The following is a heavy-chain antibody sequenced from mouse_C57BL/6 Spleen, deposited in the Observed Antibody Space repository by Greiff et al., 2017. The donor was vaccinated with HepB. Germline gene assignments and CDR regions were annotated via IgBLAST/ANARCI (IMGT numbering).Heavy chain of an antibody. CDR1: GYTFTDYN. D-gene: IGHD2-5*01. CDR3: AAPSYYSNPFYAMDY. V-gene: IGHV1-22*01. CDR2: INPNNGGT. Sequence: VQLQQSGPELVKPGASVKMSCKASGYTFTDYNMHWVKQSHGKSLEWIGYINPNNGGTSYNQKFKGKATLTVNKSSSTAYMELRSLTSEDSAVYYCAAPSYYSNPFYAMDYWGQGTSVTVSS. J-gene: IGHJ4*01.